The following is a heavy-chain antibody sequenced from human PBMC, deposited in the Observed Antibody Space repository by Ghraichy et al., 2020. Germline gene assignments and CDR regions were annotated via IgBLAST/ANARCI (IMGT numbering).Heavy chain of an antibody. D-gene: IGHD1-14*01. V-gene: IGHV3-21*01. Sequence: GESLNISCAASGFTFSSYSMNWVRQAPGKGLEWVSSISSSSSYIYYADSVKGRFTISRDNAKNSLYLQMNSLRAEDTAVYYCARETTAAYYYCDYWGQGTLVTVSS. CDR2: ISSSSSYI. J-gene: IGHJ4*02. CDR3: ARETTAAYYYCDY. CDR1: GFTFSSYS.